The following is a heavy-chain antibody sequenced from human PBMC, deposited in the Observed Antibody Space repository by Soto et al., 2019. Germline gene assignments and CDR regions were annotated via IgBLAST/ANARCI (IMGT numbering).Heavy chain of an antibody. J-gene: IGHJ6*02. CDR2: IYYSGST. Sequence: QLQLQESGPGLVKPSETLSLTCTVSGGSISSSSYYWGWIRQPPGKGLEWIGSIYYSGSTYYNPSLKSRVTISVDTSKSQFSLKLSSVTAADTAVYYCARIWSGPLRIRYGMDVWGQGTTVTVSS. D-gene: IGHD3-3*01. CDR3: ARIWSGPLRIRYGMDV. V-gene: IGHV4-39*01. CDR1: GGSISSSSYY.